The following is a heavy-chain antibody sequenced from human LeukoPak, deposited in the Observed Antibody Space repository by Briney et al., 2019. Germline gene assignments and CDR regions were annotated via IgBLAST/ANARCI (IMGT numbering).Heavy chain of an antibody. Sequence: PSETLSLTCTVSGGSISFSSYYWGWIRQSPGKELEWIGSVYVSGRTNDNPSLKSRVTMSVDTSENSFSLRLSSVTAADTAVYYCARQGPAYYFDHWGQGTLVTVSS. J-gene: IGHJ4*02. CDR3: ARQGPAYYFDH. CDR2: VYVSGRT. CDR1: GGSISFSSYY. V-gene: IGHV4-39*01.